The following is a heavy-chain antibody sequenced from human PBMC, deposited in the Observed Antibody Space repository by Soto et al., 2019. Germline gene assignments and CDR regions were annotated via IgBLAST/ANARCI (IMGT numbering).Heavy chain of an antibody. Sequence: PGGSLRLSCAASGFSFNYAWMTWVRQAPGKGLEWVGRIKSKGGGGTTDYAAPVKGRFTISRDDSKNTVYLQMNSLKAEDTALYCCTKVYTLEHQVMDVWGQGTTVTVSS. V-gene: IGHV3-15*05. CDR2: IKSKGGGGTT. CDR3: TKVYTLEHQVMDV. D-gene: IGHD1-1*01. CDR1: GFSFNYAW. J-gene: IGHJ6*02.